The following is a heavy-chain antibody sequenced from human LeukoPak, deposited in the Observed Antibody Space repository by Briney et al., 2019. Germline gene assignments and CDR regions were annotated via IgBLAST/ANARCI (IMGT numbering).Heavy chain of an antibody. J-gene: IGHJ4*02. Sequence: ASVKVSCEASGYIFTTYYMHWLRQAPGQGLEWMGWISAYNGNTNYAQKLQGRVTMTTDTSTSTAYMELRSLRSDDTAVYYCASSYYDSSGYYSFDYWGQGTLVTVSS. CDR1: GYIFTTYY. D-gene: IGHD3-22*01. CDR3: ASSYYDSSGYYSFDY. CDR2: ISAYNGNT. V-gene: IGHV1-18*04.